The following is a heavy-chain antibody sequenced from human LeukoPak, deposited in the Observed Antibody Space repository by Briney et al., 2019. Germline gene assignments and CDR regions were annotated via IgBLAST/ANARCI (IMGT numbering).Heavy chain of an antibody. CDR1: GGTFSSYA. V-gene: IGHV1-69*01. CDR3: ARVGYSGYEPTGRDAFDI. Sequence: ASVKVSCKASGGTFSSYAISWVRQAPGQGLEWMGGIIPIFGTANYAQKFQGRVTITADESTSTAYMELSSLRSEDTAVYYCARVGYSGYEPTGRDAFDIWGQGTMVTVSS. D-gene: IGHD5-12*01. J-gene: IGHJ3*02. CDR2: IIPIFGTA.